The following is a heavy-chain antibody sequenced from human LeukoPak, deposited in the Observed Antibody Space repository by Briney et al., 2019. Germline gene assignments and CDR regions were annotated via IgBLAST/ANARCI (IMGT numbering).Heavy chain of an antibody. Sequence: ASVKVSCKASGGTFSSYAISWVRQAPGQGLEWMGRIIPILGIANYAQKFQGRVTITADKSTSTAYMELSSLRSEDTAVYYCAREDYDSSGYYGFDYWGQGTLVTVSS. J-gene: IGHJ4*02. CDR1: GGTFSSYA. CDR2: IIPILGIA. V-gene: IGHV1-69*04. CDR3: AREDYDSSGYYGFDY. D-gene: IGHD3-22*01.